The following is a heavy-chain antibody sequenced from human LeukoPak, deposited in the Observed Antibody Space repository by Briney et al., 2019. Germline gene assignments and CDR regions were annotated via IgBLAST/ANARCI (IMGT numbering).Heavy chain of an antibody. D-gene: IGHD6-13*01. CDR2: IYYSGST. CDR1: GGSISSGDYY. Sequence: SETLSLTCTVSGGSISSGDYYWSWIRQPPGKGLEWIGYIYYSGSTYYNPSLKSRVTISVDTSKNQFSLKLSSVTAADTAVYYCARESIAAAAGLNYWGQGTLVTVSS. CDR3: ARESIAAAAGLNY. J-gene: IGHJ4*02. V-gene: IGHV4-30-4*08.